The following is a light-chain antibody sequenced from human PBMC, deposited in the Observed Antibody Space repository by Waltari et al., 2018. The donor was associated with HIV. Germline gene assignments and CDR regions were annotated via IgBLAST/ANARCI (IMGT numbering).Light chain of an antibody. CDR2: RNN. CDR1: SSNIGSNY. V-gene: IGLV1-47*01. J-gene: IGLJ2*01. Sequence: QSVLTQPPSASGTPGQRVTISCSGSSSNIGSNYVYWYQQRPGTAPKLLIYRNNQRPSGVPDRFSGSKSGTSASLAISGLRSEDEADYFCAAWDDSLSGHVVFGGGTKLTVL. CDR3: AAWDDSLSGHVV.